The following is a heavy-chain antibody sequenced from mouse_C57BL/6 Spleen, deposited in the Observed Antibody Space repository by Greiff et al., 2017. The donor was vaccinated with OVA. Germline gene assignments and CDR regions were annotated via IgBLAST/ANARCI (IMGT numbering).Heavy chain of an antibody. Sequence: VQLKESGPELVKPGASVKISCKASGYSFTDYNMNWVKQSNGKSLEWIGVINPNYGTTSYNQKFKGKATLTVDQSSSTAYMQLNSLTSEDSAVYYCARFDGYLYYAMDYWGQGTSVTVSS. CDR2: INPNYGTT. J-gene: IGHJ4*01. V-gene: IGHV1-39*01. D-gene: IGHD2-3*01. CDR1: GYSFTDYN. CDR3: ARFDGYLYYAMDY.